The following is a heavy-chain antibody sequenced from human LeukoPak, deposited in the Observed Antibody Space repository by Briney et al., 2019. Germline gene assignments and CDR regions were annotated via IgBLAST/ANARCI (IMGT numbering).Heavy chain of an antibody. J-gene: IGHJ4*02. CDR3: VKDSGSSYYYDY. CDR1: GFMYNIYA. D-gene: IGHD1-26*01. CDR2: ISSKGGTP. Sequence: GGSLTLSCLATGFMYNIYALHYLGQPQGKGLEHVSGISSKGGTPDSVGSVKGRFTISRDNSKNTLYPQMSSLRPEDTAVYYCVKDSGSSYYYDYWGQGTLVTVSS. V-gene: IGHV3-64D*09.